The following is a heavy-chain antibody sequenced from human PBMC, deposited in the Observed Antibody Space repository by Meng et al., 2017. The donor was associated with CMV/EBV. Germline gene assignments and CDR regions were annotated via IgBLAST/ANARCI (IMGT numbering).Heavy chain of an antibody. CDR1: FTFSSYA. J-gene: IGHJ5*02. V-gene: IGHV3-23*01. Sequence: FTFSSYAMSWVRQAPGNGLEWVSAISGSGGSTYYADSVKGRFTISRDNSKNTLYLQMNSLRAEDTAVYYCAKGYCSSTSCSPNWFDPWGQGTLVTVSS. CDR3: AKGYCSSTSCSPNWFDP. CDR2: ISGSGGST. D-gene: IGHD2-2*01.